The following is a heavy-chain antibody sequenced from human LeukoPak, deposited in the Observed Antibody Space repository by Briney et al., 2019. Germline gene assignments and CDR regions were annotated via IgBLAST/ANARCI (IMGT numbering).Heavy chain of an antibody. D-gene: IGHD6-19*01. V-gene: IGHV3-53*01. CDR3: AGATKWLAHDF. Sequence: GGSLRLSCAAFGFTVSDTYMSWVRQTAGKGWEWVSTIFDAGRATYADSVKGRFTISRDNDKNTLFLQMKSLRADDTAVYYCAGATKWLAHDFWGQGTLVTVSS. J-gene: IGHJ4*02. CDR2: IFDAGRA. CDR1: GFTVSDTY.